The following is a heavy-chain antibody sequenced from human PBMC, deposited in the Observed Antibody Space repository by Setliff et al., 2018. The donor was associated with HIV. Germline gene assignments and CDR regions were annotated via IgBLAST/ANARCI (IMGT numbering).Heavy chain of an antibody. CDR1: GFTFSKYW. Sequence: PGGSLRLSCAASGFTFSKYWMLWVRQAPGKGLVWLSAISGSGGSTYYADSVKGRFTISRDNSKNTLYLQMNSLRPEDTAVYYCARDCRVGWVFTYGMDVWGQGTLVTVSS. V-gene: IGHV3-23*01. J-gene: IGHJ6*02. D-gene: IGHD6-13*01. CDR2: ISGSGGST. CDR3: ARDCRVGWVFTYGMDV.